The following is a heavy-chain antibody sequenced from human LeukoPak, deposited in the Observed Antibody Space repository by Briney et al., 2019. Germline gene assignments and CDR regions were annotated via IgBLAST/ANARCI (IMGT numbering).Heavy chain of an antibody. V-gene: IGHV3-74*01. CDR2: INSDGSST. CDR1: GFTFSSYW. CDR3: ARDSYYYDSSRYAFDI. J-gene: IGHJ3*02. D-gene: IGHD3-22*01. Sequence: GGSLRLSCAASGFTFSSYWLHWVCQAPGKGLVWVSRINSDGSSTSYADSVKGRFTISRDNAKNTLYLQMNSLRAEDTAVYYCARDSYYYDSSRYAFDISGQGTMVTVSS.